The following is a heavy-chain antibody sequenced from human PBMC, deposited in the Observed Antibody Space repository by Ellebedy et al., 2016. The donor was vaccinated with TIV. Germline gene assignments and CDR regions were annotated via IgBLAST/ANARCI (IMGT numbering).Heavy chain of an antibody. CDR2: TYYRSKWFS. V-gene: IGHV6-1*01. CDR3: ARDKAKVTMNYYGMDV. D-gene: IGHD3-22*01. CDR1: GDSVSSKSSA. J-gene: IGHJ6*02. Sequence: SQTLSLTCAISGDSVSSKSSAWNWIRQSPSRGLEWLGRTYYRSKWFSDYAVSVKSRITINTDKSKNQFSLQLNSVTPEDTAVYYCARDKAKVTMNYYGMDVWGQGTTVTVSS.